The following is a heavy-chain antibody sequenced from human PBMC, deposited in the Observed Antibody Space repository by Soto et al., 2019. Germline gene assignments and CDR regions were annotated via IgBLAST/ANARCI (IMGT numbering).Heavy chain of an antibody. J-gene: IGHJ4*02. CDR2: VNMDGSTT. CDR1: GFTFSSYW. V-gene: IGHV3-74*01. Sequence: EVRLVESGGGLVQPGGSLRLSCAASGFTFSSYWLHWVRQAPGKGLVWVSRVNMDGSTTTYADSMKGRFTISRDNAKNTVYLEMNSLRDEDTAVYYCARGAKGQWLVDYWGQGTLVTVSS. D-gene: IGHD6-19*01. CDR3: ARGAKGQWLVDY.